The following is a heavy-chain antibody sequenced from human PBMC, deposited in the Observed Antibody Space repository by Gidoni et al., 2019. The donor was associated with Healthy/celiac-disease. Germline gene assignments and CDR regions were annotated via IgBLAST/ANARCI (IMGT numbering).Heavy chain of an antibody. J-gene: IGHJ4*02. CDR3: AKDWAIVGATHFDY. Sequence: QVQLVESGGGVVQPGRSLRLSCAASGFTFSSYGMHWVRQAPGKGLEWVAVISYDGSNKYYADSVKGRFTISRDNSKNTLYLQMNSLRAEDTAVYYCAKDWAIVGATHFDYWGQGTLVTVSS. V-gene: IGHV3-30*18. CDR1: GFTFSSYG. D-gene: IGHD1-26*01. CDR2: ISYDGSNK.